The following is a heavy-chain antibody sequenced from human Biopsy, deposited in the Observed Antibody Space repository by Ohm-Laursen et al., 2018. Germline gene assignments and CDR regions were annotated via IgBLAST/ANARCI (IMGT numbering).Heavy chain of an antibody. Sequence: SETLSLTCTVSGRPIDSYYWSWIRQPPGKALEWIGYIYFTGRTSYNPSLKSRVTMSVNTSKKHFSLRLSSVTAADTAVYYCASAGYNPDWNFDLWGRGTRVTVSS. CDR1: GRPIDSYY. V-gene: IGHV4-59*12. J-gene: IGHJ2*01. CDR2: IYFTGRT. CDR3: ASAGYNPDWNFDL. D-gene: IGHD5-24*01.